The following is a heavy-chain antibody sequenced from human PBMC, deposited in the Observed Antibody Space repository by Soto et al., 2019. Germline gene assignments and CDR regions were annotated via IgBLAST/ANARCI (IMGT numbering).Heavy chain of an antibody. CDR3: ARGSTVTTGLFFYFHGMDV. J-gene: IGHJ6*02. D-gene: IGHD4-17*01. CDR2: ISTTSSYI. CDR1: GFTFSSYT. Sequence: AGGSLRLSCAASGFTFSSYTMNWVRQAPGKGLEWVSSISTTSSYIYYADSVKGRFTISRDNPKNSLYLQMNSLRAEDTAVYYCARGSTVTTGLFFYFHGMDVWGQGATVTVS. V-gene: IGHV3-21*01.